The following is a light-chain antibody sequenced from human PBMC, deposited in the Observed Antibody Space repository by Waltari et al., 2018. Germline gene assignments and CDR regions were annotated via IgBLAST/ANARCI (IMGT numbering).Light chain of an antibody. Sequence: EIIMTQSQATLSLSPGERATLYCRASQNVNSNLDWYQQKPGQAPRRLIYGASIRATGIPASFSFSASGTQFTLTINSLQSEDSAVYFCQQHNDCPPWTFGQGTKVELK. J-gene: IGKJ1*01. CDR1: QNVNSN. V-gene: IGKV3-15*01. CDR3: QQHNDCPPWT. CDR2: GAS.